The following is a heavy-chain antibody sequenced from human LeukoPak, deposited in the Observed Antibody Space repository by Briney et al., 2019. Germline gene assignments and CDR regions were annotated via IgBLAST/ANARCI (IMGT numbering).Heavy chain of an antibody. V-gene: IGHV3-48*03. J-gene: IGHJ4*02. CDR1: GFTFSSYE. CDR2: ISSSGSTI. Sequence: GGSLRPSCAASGFTFSSYEMNWVRQAPGKGLEWVSYISSSGSTIYYADSVKGRFTISRGNAKNSLYLQMNSLRAEDTAVYYCASRTAFDYWGQGTLVTVSS. CDR3: ASRTAFDY. D-gene: IGHD1-14*01.